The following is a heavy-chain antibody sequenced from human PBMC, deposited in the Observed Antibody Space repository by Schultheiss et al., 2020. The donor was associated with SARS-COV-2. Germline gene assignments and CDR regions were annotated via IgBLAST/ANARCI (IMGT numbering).Heavy chain of an antibody. J-gene: IGHJ3*02. CDR1: GFTFSDYY. Sequence: GESLKISCAASGFTFSDYYMSWIRQAPGKGLEWVSYISSSGSTIYYADSVKGRFTISRDNAKNSLYLQMNSLRAEDTAVYYCARAGRAATLFDAFDIWGQGTMVTVSS. V-gene: IGHV3-11*04. CDR2: ISSSGSTI. CDR3: ARAGRAATLFDAFDI. D-gene: IGHD2-15*01.